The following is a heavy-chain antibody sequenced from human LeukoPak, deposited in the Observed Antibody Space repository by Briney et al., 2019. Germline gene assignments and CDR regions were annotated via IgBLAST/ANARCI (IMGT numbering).Heavy chain of an antibody. CDR3: ARRGAYCGGDCYEYYFDY. V-gene: IGHV4-34*01. CDR2: INHSGST. D-gene: IGHD2-21*02. J-gene: IGHJ4*02. Sequence: PSETLSLTCAVYGGSFSGYYWSWIRQPPGKGLEWIGEINHSGSTNYNPSLKSLVTISVDTSKNQFSLKLSSVTAADTAVYYCARRGAYCGGDCYEYYFDYWGQGTLVTVSS. CDR1: GGSFSGYY.